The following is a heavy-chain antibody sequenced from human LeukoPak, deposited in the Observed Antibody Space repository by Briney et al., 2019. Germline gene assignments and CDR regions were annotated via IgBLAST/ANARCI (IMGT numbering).Heavy chain of an antibody. J-gene: IGHJ3*02. V-gene: IGHV1-18*01. D-gene: IGHD1-26*01. Sequence: VASVKVSCKASGYTFTSYGISWVRQAPGQGLEWMGWISAYNGNTNYAQKLQGRVTMTTDTSTSTAYMELRSLRSDDTAVYYCARDVLWYSGSYQGAFDIWGQGTMVTVSS. CDR3: ARDVLWYSGSYQGAFDI. CDR2: ISAYNGNT. CDR1: GYTFTSYG.